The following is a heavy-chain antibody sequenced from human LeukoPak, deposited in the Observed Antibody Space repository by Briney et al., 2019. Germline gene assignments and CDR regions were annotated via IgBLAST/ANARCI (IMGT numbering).Heavy chain of an antibody. CDR3: ARDRYGDYAYDY. CDR2: ISGSGYTI. CDR1: GFTFTSYS. Sequence: PGGSLRLSCAASGFTFTSYSMNWVRQAPGKGLEWLSYISGSGYTIYYADSLKGQFTISRDNAKNSLWLQMNSLRDEDTAVYYCARDRYGDYAYDYWGQGTLVTVSS. V-gene: IGHV3-48*02. D-gene: IGHD4-17*01. J-gene: IGHJ4*02.